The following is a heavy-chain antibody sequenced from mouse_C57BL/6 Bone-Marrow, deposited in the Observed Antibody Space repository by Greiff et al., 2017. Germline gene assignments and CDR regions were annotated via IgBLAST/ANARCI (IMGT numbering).Heavy chain of an antibody. D-gene: IGHD2-1*01. CDR1: GFSLTSYG. CDR2: IWRGGST. J-gene: IGHJ2*01. CDR3: AKNRAYGNFYFDY. V-gene: IGHV2-5*01. Sequence: VQLQQSGPGLVQPSQSLSITCTVSGFSLTSYGVHWVRQSPGKGLEWLGVIWRGGSTDYYAAFMSRLSITKDNSKSQVFFKMNSLQADDTAIYYCAKNRAYGNFYFDYWGQGTTRTVSS.